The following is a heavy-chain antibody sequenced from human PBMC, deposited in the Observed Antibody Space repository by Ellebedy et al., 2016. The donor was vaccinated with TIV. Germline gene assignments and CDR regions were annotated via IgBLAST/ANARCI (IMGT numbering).Heavy chain of an antibody. CDR3: ARDLGELLPALNFDY. D-gene: IGHD1-26*01. V-gene: IGHV3-33*01. CDR1: GFTFSSYG. J-gene: IGHJ4*02. Sequence: PGGSLRLSCAASGFTFSSYGMHWVRQAPGKGLEWVAVIWYDGSNKYYADSVKGRFTISRDNSKNTLYLQMNSLSAEDTAVYYCARDLGELLPALNFDYWGQGSLVTVSS. CDR2: IWYDGSNK.